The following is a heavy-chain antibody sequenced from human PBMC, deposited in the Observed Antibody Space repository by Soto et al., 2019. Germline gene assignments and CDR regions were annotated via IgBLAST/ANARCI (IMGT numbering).Heavy chain of an antibody. CDR1: GDSISSYY. D-gene: IGHD2-2*01. CDR3: ARARCITSSFDY. CDR2: MSYSRST. J-gene: IGHJ4*02. Sequence: QVQLQESGPGLVKPSETLSLTCTVSGDSISSYYWNWIRQPPGKGPEWTGYMSYSRSTNYNPSLKSRVTISVDTAKTQFALNLSSVTAADTAVYYCARARCITSSFDYWGQGTLVTVSS. V-gene: IGHV4-59*01.